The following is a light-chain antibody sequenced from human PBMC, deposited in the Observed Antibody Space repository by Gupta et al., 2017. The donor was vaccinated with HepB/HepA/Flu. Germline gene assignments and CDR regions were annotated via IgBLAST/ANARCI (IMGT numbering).Light chain of an antibody. V-gene: IGKV3-15*01. Sequence: EIVMTQSPATLSVSPGGRATLSCTARQSVSTNLSWYQQKPGQAPRLLIDGASTGATSIPARCSGSGSGTEFTLTISILQSEDVAVYYCQQYNNWPRTFGGGTKVEIK. CDR2: GAS. J-gene: IGKJ4*01. CDR3: QQYNNWPRT. CDR1: QSVSTN.